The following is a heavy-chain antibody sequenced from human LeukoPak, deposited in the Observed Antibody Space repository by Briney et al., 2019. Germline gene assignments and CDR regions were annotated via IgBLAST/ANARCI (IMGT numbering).Heavy chain of an antibody. CDR2: ISYDGSNK. CDR3: AKVLRPSLTSRITMVRGVPSGMDV. J-gene: IGHJ6*02. D-gene: IGHD3-10*01. V-gene: IGHV3-30*18. CDR1: GFTFSSHG. Sequence: GGSLRLSCAASGFTFSSHGMHWVRQAPGKGLEWVAVISYDGSNKYYADSVKGRFTISRDNSKNTLYLQMNSLRAEDTAVYYCAKVLRPSLTSRITMVRGVPSGMDVWGQGTTVTVSS.